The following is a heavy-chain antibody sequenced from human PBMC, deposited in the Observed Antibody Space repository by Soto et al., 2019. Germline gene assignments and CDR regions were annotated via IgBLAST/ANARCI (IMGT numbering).Heavy chain of an antibody. CDR2: ISSSSSYI. D-gene: IGHD5-12*01. V-gene: IGHV3-21*01. Sequence: GGSLRLSCAASGFTFSSYSMNWVRQAPGKGLEWVSSISSSSSYIYYADSVKGRFTISRDNAKNSLYLQMNSLRAEDTAVYYCARDWARIVATITDDYWGQGTLVTVSS. CDR1: GFTFSSYS. J-gene: IGHJ4*02. CDR3: ARDWARIVATITDDY.